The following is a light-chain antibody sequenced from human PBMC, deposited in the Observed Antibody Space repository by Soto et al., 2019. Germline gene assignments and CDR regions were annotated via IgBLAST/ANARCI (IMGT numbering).Light chain of an antibody. J-gene: IGKJ2*01. CDR2: AAS. V-gene: IGKV1-6*01. CDR1: QGIGHD. CDR3: LQDYNYPYT. Sequence: AIQMTQSPSSLSASVGDRVTITFRASQGIGHDLGWYQQKPGKSPNLLIYAASSLQSGVPSRFSGSGSGTDFTLTISSLQPEDFATYFCLQDYNYPYTFGQGTKLEIK.